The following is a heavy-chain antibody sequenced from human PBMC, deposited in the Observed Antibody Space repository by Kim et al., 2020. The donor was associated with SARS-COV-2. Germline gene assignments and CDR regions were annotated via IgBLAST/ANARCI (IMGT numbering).Heavy chain of an antibody. V-gene: IGHV3-9*01. Sequence: DSVKGRFTISRDNAKDSLYLQVNSLRAEDTALYYCAKDVGTAGRYYGMDVWGQGTTVTVSS. CDR3: AKDVGTAGRYYGMDV. J-gene: IGHJ6*02.